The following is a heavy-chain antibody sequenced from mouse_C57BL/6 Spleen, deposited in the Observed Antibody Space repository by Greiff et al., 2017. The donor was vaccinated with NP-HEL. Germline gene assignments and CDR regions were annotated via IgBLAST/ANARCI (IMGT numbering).Heavy chain of an antibody. J-gene: IGHJ3*01. V-gene: IGHV1-26*01. D-gene: IGHD1-1*01. CDR1: GYTFTDYY. CDR3: AREAGSSPFAY. Sequence: EVQLQQSGPELVKPGASVKISCKASGYTFTDYYMNWVKQSHGKSLEWIGDINPNNGGTSYNQKFKGKATLTVDKSSSTAYMELRSLTSEDSAVYYCAREAGSSPFAYWGKGTLVTVSA. CDR2: INPNNGGT.